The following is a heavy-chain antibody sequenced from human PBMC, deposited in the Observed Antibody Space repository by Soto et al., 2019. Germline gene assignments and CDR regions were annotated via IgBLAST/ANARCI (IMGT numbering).Heavy chain of an antibody. J-gene: IGHJ6*02. D-gene: IGHD6-6*01. CDR2: VYSTGTT. V-gene: IGHV4-61*08. CDR3: ARVSKLVAPKDGRRAYFFAMDV. Sequence: SETLSVTCAVSGESVISSDCYWTWNRQPPGKPLEWIGYVYSTGTTNYSPSLKSRVDMSVDTSENQFSLKLRSVTAADAAVYFCARVSKLVAPKDGRRAYFFAMDVWGHGTTVTVSS. CDR1: GESVISSDCY.